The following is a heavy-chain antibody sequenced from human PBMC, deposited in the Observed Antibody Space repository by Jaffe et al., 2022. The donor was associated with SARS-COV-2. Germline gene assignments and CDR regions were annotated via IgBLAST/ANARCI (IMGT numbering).Heavy chain of an antibody. CDR1: GFTFDDYA. J-gene: IGHJ4*02. CDR3: AKADDSSGWDSTDY. Sequence: EVQLVESGGGLVQPGRSLRLSCAASGFTFDDYAMHWVRQAPGKGLEWVSGISWNSGSIGYADSVKGRFTISRDNAKNSLYLQMNSLRAEDTALYYCAKADDSSGWDSTDYWGQGTLVTVSS. D-gene: IGHD6-19*01. V-gene: IGHV3-9*01. CDR2: ISWNSGSI.